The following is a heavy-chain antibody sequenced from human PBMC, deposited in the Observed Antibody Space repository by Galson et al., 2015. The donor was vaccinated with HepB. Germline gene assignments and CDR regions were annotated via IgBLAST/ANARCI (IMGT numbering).Heavy chain of an antibody. CDR2: IRSNTYGGTT. CDR3: KGDDWDTFDY. Sequence: SLRLSCATSGFTFGDYCMGWFRQTPGKGLEWVATIRSNTYGGTTKYAASVKGRFIISRDNSKSIVYLQMNSLKTEDTAVYYCKGDDWDTFDYWGQGILVTVSS. D-gene: IGHD3-16*01. J-gene: IGHJ4*02. CDR1: GFTFGDYC. V-gene: IGHV3-49*03.